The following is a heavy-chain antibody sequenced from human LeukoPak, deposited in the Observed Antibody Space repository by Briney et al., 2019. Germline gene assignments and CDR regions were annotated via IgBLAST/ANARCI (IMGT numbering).Heavy chain of an antibody. J-gene: IGHJ3*02. CDR3: ARGLWWRAFDN. D-gene: IGHD2-21*01. Sequence: SETLSLTCTVSGGSISSYYWSWVRQPPGKGLEWIGYIYYSGSTNYNPSLKSRVTISVDTSKNQFSLKLSSVTAADTAVDYCARGLWWRAFDNWGQGTMVTVSS. CDR2: IYYSGST. CDR1: GGSISSYY. V-gene: IGHV4-59*01.